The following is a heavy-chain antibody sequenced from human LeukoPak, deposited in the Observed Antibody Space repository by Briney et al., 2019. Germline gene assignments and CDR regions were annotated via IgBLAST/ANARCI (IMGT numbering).Heavy chain of an antibody. V-gene: IGHV4-4*07. CDR2: IYTSGST. Sequence: SETLSLTCTVSGGSISSYYWSWIRQPAGKGLEWIGRIYTSGSTNYNPSLKSRVTISVDKSKSQFSLKLSSVTAAGTAVYYCARNYLNWFDPWGQGTLVTVSS. CDR1: GGSISSYY. CDR3: ARNYLNWFDP. J-gene: IGHJ5*02. D-gene: IGHD5-24*01.